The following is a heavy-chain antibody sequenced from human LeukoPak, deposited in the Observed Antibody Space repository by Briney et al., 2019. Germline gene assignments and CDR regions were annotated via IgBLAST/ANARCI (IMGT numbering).Heavy chain of an antibody. CDR3: ARDSSSWYLLGAFDI. D-gene: IGHD6-13*01. CDR1: GGSVSITSYY. V-gene: IGHV4-39*07. J-gene: IGHJ3*02. Sequence: SETLSLTCAVSGGSVSITSYYWGWIRQPPGKGLEWIGSAYFTGNTYYNPSLKSRVTISVDTSKNQFSLKLSSVTAADTAVYYCARDSSSWYLLGAFDIWGQGTMVTVSS. CDR2: AYFTGNT.